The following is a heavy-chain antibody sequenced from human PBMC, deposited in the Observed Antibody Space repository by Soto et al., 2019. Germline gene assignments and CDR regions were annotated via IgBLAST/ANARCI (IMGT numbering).Heavy chain of an antibody. CDR1: GDSVSNNSAA. D-gene: IGHD4-17*01. J-gene: IGHJ3*02. Sequence: SQTLSLTCAISGDSVSNNSAAWNWIRQSPSRGLEWLGRTYYRSKWYNDYAVSVKSRIIINPDTSKNQFSPQLNSVTPEDTAVYYCARERYGDYGRGTFDIWGQGTMVTVSS. CDR3: ARERYGDYGRGTFDI. V-gene: IGHV6-1*01. CDR2: TYYRSKWYN.